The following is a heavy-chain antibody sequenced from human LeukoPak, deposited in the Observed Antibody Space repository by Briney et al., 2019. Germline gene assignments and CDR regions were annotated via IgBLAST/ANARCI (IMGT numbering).Heavy chain of an antibody. V-gene: IGHV1-69*10. Sequence: SVKVSFKSSGDTFQTYSISWVRQAPGQGLEWMGDIVPMFGIANYAQRFQDRVTMTADSSTNTAYLEVRSLKFEDTAVYYCAREVAVHHPAFGDWGQGTLVIVSS. CDR1: GDTFQTYS. D-gene: IGHD3-10*01. CDR3: AREVAVHHPAFGD. J-gene: IGHJ4*02. CDR2: IVPMFGIA.